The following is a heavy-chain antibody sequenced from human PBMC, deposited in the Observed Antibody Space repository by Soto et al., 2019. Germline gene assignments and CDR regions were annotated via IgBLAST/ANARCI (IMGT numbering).Heavy chain of an antibody. V-gene: IGHV1-69*13. D-gene: IGHD3-22*01. J-gene: IGHJ4*02. CDR3: ARDYYDSSGYYGPFDY. CDR1: GGTFSSYA. CDR2: IIPIFGTA. Sequence: GASVKVSCKASGGTFSSYAISWVRQAPGQGLEWMGGIIPIFGTANYAQKFQGRVTITADESTSTAYIELSSLRSEDTAVYYCARDYYDSSGYYGPFDYWGQGTLVTVSS.